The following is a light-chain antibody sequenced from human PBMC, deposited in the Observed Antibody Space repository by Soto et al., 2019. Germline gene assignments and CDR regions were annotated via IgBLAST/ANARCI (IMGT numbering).Light chain of an antibody. CDR2: GVS. V-gene: IGKV3-20*01. J-gene: IGKJ1*01. CDR1: QSVSDNY. CDR3: QQYDSAPQT. Sequence: EIGLTHSPGTLSLSPGEIATLSCRSIQSVSDNYLAWYQQKPGQAPRLLIYGVSSRATGIPDRFSGRGSGTDFTLTISRLDPGDFEVYYCQQYDSAPQTFGQGTKLDIK.